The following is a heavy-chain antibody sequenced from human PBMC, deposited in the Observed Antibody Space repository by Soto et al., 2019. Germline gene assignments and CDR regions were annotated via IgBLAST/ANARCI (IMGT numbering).Heavy chain of an antibody. J-gene: IGHJ4*02. Sequence: QLQLQESGPGLVKPSETLSLTCTVSGGSISSNSYYWGWIRQPPGKGLEWIGSIYYSGSTYYNPSLKSRVTISVDTSKNQFSLKLSSVTAADTAVYYCARTSSIAVAGTLGYWGQGTLVTVSS. CDR1: GGSISSNSYY. CDR3: ARTSSIAVAGTLGY. V-gene: IGHV4-39*01. D-gene: IGHD6-19*01. CDR2: IYYSGST.